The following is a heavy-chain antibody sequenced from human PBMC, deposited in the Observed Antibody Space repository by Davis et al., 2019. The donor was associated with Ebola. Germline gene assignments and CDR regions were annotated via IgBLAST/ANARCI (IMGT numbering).Heavy chain of an antibody. Sequence: AASVKVSCKASGYTFTSYGISWVRQAPGQGLEWMGWISTYNGYTNYAQNLQGRVTMTTDTSTSTVYMELSSLRSEDTAVYYCASGTYYGSGSYIDYWGQGTLVTVSS. V-gene: IGHV1-18*01. CDR3: ASGTYYGSGSYIDY. CDR2: ISTYNGYT. J-gene: IGHJ4*02. CDR1: GYTFTSYG. D-gene: IGHD3-10*01.